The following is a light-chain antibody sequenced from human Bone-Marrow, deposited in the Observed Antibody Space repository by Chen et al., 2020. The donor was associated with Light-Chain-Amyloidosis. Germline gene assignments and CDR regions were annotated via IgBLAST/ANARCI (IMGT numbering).Light chain of an antibody. V-gene: IGLV1-47*01. CDR1: SSNFGNNY. Sequence: QPFLTQPPSASAPPGQMITISGHGVSSNFGNNYVSWYRNLPGTAPELLIFKDSRRPLGVPDRFSASKSGTSASLFISGLRSEDEADYSCAAWDENLSTWEFGGGTRLTVL. CDR2: KDS. CDR3: AAWDENLSTWE. J-gene: IGLJ3*02.